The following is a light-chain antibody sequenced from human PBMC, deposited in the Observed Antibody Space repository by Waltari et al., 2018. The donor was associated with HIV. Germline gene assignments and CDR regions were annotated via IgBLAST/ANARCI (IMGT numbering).Light chain of an antibody. J-gene: IGLJ1*01. CDR2: DVT. Sequence: QSALTQPASVSGSPGQSITIPCTGTSYDIGGHNYVYWYQQHPGKAPKLLIYDVTNRTSGVSTRFSGSKAANTASLTISGLQAEDEADYYCTSFTIRSTYVFGTGTKVTVL. V-gene: IGLV2-14*03. CDR3: TSFTIRSTYV. CDR1: SYDIGGHNY.